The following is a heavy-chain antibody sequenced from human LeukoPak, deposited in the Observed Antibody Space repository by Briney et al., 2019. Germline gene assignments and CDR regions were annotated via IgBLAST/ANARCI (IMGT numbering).Heavy chain of an antibody. CDR2: INPNSGGT. V-gene: IGHV1-2*02. CDR1: GYTFTGYY. J-gene: IGHJ6*03. CDR3: ARFGGYCSSTSCYTGVTDYYYYMDV. D-gene: IGHD2-2*02. Sequence: ASVKVSCKASGYTFTGYYMHWVRQAPGQGLEWMGWINPNSGGTNYAQKFQGRVTMTRDTSISTAYMELRSLRSDDTAVYYCARFGGYCSSTSCYTGVTDYYYYMDVWGKGTTVTVSS.